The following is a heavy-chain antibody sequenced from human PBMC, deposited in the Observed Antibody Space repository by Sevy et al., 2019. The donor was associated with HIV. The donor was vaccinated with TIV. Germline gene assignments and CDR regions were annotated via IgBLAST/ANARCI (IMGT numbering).Heavy chain of an antibody. CDR1: GFIYGDYA. D-gene: IGHD3-3*01. CDR3: TRGGSMTILSPWDY. V-gene: IGHV3-49*04. CDR2: IRRKAFGGTT. Sequence: GGSLRVSCIASGFIYGDYAMNWVRQAPGKGLEWVGFIRRKAFGGTTQYAASVKGRFTISRDDSKSIAYLQMNSLKTEDTAVYYCTRGGSMTILSPWDYWGQGTLVTVSS. J-gene: IGHJ4*02.